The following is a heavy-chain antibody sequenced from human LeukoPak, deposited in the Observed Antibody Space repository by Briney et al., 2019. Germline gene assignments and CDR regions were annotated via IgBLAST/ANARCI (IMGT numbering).Heavy chain of an antibody. CDR1: GFTFITYS. CDR2: ITGSGAFT. CDR3: AKVAEVGATGYYYYMDV. J-gene: IGHJ6*03. D-gene: IGHD1-26*01. Sequence: GGSLRLSCAASGFTFITYSMTWVRQAPGRGLEWVSAITGSGAFTDYADSVKGRFTISRDNSKNTLYLQMNSLRAEDTAVYYCAKVAEVGATGYYYYMDVWGKGTTVTISS. V-gene: IGHV3-23*01.